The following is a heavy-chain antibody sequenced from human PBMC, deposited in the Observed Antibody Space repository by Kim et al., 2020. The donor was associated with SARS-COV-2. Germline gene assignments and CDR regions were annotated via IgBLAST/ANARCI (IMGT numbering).Heavy chain of an antibody. J-gene: IGHJ4*02. CDR1: GFTFSSYA. Sequence: GGSLRLSCSASGFTFSSYAMHWVRQAPGKGLEYVSGISSNGGSTYYADSVKGRFTISRDNSKNTLYLQMSSLRVEDTAIYYCVKMYYGSGSDVDYWGQGT. CDR2: ISSNGGST. V-gene: IGHV3-64D*09. CDR3: VKMYYGSGSDVDY. D-gene: IGHD3-10*01.